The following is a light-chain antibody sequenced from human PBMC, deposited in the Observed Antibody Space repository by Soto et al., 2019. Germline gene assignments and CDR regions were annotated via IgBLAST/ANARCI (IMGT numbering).Light chain of an antibody. CDR2: EGS. V-gene: IGLV2-23*01. Sequence: QSALTQPASVSGSPGQSITISCTGTSSDVGSYNLVSWYQQHPGKAPKLMIYEGSKRPSGVSNRFSGSKSGNTASLTISGIQAEDEAEYYCCSYAGSSTLVFGGGTKLTVL. J-gene: IGLJ2*01. CDR1: SSDVGSYNL. CDR3: CSYAGSSTLV.